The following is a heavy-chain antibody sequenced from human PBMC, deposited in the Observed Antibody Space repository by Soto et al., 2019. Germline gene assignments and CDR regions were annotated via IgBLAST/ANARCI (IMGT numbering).Heavy chain of an antibody. CDR2: ISGSGGST. Sequence: GGSLRLSCAASGFTFSSYAMSWVRQAPGKGLEWVSAISGSGGSTYYADSVKGRFTISRDNSKNTLYLQMNSLRAEDTAVYYCARGGGFLQLWPPRFDPWGQGTLVTVSS. CDR1: GFTFSSYA. CDR3: ARGGGFLQLWPPRFDP. D-gene: IGHD5-18*01. J-gene: IGHJ5*02. V-gene: IGHV3-23*01.